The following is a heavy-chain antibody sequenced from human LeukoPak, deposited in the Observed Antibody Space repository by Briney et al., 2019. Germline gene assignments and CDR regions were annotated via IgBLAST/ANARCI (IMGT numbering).Heavy chain of an antibody. CDR3: ARGGGDDCAIAVAGLCYFDY. CDR2: IIPIFGTA. Sequence: ASVKVSCKASGGTFSSYAISWVRQAPGQGLEWMGGIIPIFGTANYAQKFQGRVTITTDESTSTAYMELSSLRSEDTAVYYCARGGGDDCAIAVAGLCYFDYWGQGTLVTVSS. D-gene: IGHD6-19*01. V-gene: IGHV1-69*05. CDR1: GGTFSSYA. J-gene: IGHJ4*02.